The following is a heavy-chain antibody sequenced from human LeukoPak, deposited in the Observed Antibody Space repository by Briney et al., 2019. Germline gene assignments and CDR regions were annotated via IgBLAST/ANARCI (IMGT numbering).Heavy chain of an antibody. CDR3: AGGYSSGWFPQ. Sequence: GGSLRLSCAASGFTVSSNYMSWVRQAPGKGLEWVSVIYSGGSTYYADPVKGRFTISRDNSKNTLYLQMNSLRAEVTAVYYCAGGYSSGWFPQWGQGTLVTVSS. V-gene: IGHV3-53*01. CDR1: GFTVSSNY. CDR2: IYSGGST. J-gene: IGHJ4*02. D-gene: IGHD6-19*01.